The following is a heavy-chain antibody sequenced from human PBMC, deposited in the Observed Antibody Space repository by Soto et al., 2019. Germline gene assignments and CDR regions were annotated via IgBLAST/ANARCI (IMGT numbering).Heavy chain of an antibody. V-gene: IGHV1-46*01. D-gene: IGHD3-16*01. J-gene: IGHJ5*02. Sequence: ASVKVSCKAPADTFTSYYIHWVRQAPGHGLEWMGIINPNGGSTRFAQTFQGRITMTTDTSTSTVYMELRSLRSEDTAVYYCARIPVDTYMICWSDPWGQGTQVTVSS. CDR1: ADTFTSYY. CDR2: INPNGGST. CDR3: ARIPVDTYMICWSDP.